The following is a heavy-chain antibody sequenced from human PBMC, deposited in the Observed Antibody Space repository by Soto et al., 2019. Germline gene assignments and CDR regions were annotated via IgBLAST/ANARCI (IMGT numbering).Heavy chain of an antibody. V-gene: IGHV3-13*04. CDR2: IGTAGDT. CDR3: ARGIIAVAGTRAGAFDI. J-gene: IGHJ3*02. D-gene: IGHD6-19*01. CDR1: GFTFSSYD. Sequence: GGSLRLSCAASGFTFSSYDMHWVRQATGKGLEWVSAIGTAGDTYYPGSVKGRFTISRENAKNSLYLQMNSLRAGDTAVYYCARGIIAVAGTRAGAFDIWGQGTMVTVSS.